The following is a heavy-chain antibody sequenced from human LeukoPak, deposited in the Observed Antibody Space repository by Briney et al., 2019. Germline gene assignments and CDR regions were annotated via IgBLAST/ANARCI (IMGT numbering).Heavy chain of an antibody. V-gene: IGHV3-7*01. D-gene: IGHD1-7*01. Sequence: GSLRLSCVASGFTFTNYWMTWVRQAPGKGPEWVANIRQDGSETNYVDSVRGRFTIARDNTKNSLYLQMTSLRGEDTAVYYCASRAGKPGNTPWCFDYWGQGALVTVSS. CDR3: ASRAGKPGNTPWCFDY. CDR1: GFTFTNYW. J-gene: IGHJ4*02. CDR2: IRQDGSET.